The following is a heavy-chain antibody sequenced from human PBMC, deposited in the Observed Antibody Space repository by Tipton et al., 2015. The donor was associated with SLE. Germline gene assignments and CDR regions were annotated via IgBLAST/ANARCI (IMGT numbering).Heavy chain of an antibody. Sequence: SLRLSCAASGFTFSSYAMSWVRQAPGKGLEWVSAISGSGGSTYYADSVKGRFTISRDNSKNTLYLQMNSLRAEDTAVYYCARQSIAAGLSFDLWGRGTLVTVSS. J-gene: IGHJ2*01. D-gene: IGHD6-6*01. V-gene: IGHV3-23*01. CDR3: ARQSIAAGLSFDL. CDR2: ISGSGGST. CDR1: GFTFSSYA.